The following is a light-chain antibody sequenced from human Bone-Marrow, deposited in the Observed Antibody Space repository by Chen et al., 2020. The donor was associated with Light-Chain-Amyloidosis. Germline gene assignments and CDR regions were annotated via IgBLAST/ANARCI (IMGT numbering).Light chain of an antibody. CDR1: QDISNR. CDR3: QQYEDLPLT. Sequence: DIQMTQSPSSLSASVGDRVTITCQASQDISNRLNWYQQKPGKAPKLLIYDASNLETGVPSRFSGSGSGTYFTFTISGLQAEDIAAYFCQQYEDLPLTFGPGTKVDFK. CDR2: DAS. J-gene: IGKJ3*01. V-gene: IGKV1-33*01.